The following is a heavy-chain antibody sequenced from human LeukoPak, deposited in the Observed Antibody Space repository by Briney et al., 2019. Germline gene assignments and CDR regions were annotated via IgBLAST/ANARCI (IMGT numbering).Heavy chain of an antibody. CDR1: GFTFSSYA. J-gene: IGHJ4*02. CDR2: ISGSGGST. D-gene: IGHD5-12*01. Sequence: GGSLRLSCAASGFTFSSYAMSWVRQAPGKGLEWVSAISGSGGSTYYADSVKGRFTISRDNSKNTLYLQMNSLRAEDTAVYYCARVSSGYGRYFDYWGQGTLVTVSS. V-gene: IGHV3-23*01. CDR3: ARVSSGYGRYFDY.